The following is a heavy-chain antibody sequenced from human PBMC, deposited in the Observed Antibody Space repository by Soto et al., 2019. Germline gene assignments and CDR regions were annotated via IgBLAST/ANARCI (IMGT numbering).Heavy chain of an antibody. J-gene: IGHJ6*03. D-gene: IGHD3-10*01. CDR3: ARIIGGMVRGVPYYMDV. V-gene: IGHV1-18*01. CDR2: ISPYNAKT. CDR1: GYTFTSYG. Sequence: ASVKVSCKASGYTFTSYGISWVRQAPGQGLEWMGWISPYNAKTNYAQKVQGRVTLTTDTSTSTAYMELRSLRSDDTAVYYCARIIGGMVRGVPYYMDVWDKGTTVTV.